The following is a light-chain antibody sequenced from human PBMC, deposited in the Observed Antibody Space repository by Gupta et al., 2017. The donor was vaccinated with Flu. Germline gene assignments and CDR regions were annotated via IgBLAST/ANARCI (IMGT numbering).Light chain of an antibody. Sequence: HSVLTQPPSASATPGQRVTISCSGSSSNIGSNTVNWYQQLPGPAPKLLIYSNNQRPSGVPDRFSGSKSGTSASLAISGLQSEDEADYYCAAWDDSLNGVVFGGGTKLTVL. V-gene: IGLV1-44*01. CDR1: SSNIGSNT. CDR3: AAWDDSLNGVV. CDR2: SNN. J-gene: IGLJ2*01.